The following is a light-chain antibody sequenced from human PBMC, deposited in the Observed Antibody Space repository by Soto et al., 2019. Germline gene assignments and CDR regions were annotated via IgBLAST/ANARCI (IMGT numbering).Light chain of an antibody. Sequence: DIQITQSPSTLSASVGDRVTITCRASQSISSWLAWYQQKPGKAPKLLIYKASSLECGVPSRFSGSGSGTEFTLTISSLQPDDFATYYCQQYNSYPWTFGQGTKVDI. V-gene: IGKV1-5*03. CDR3: QQYNSYPWT. CDR1: QSISSW. J-gene: IGKJ1*01. CDR2: KAS.